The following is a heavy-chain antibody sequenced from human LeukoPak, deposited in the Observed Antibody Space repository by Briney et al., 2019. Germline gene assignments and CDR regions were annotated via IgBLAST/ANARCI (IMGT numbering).Heavy chain of an antibody. Sequence: SETLSLTCAVSGGSISSSNWWSWVRQPPGKGLEWIGEIYHSGSTNYNPSLKSRVTISVDKSKNQFSLKLSSVTAADTAVYYCARGNDFWSGYQYYSDYWGQGTLVTVSS. J-gene: IGHJ4*02. D-gene: IGHD3-3*01. CDR3: ARGNDFWSGYQYYSDY. CDR2: IYHSGST. V-gene: IGHV4-4*02. CDR1: GGSISSSNW.